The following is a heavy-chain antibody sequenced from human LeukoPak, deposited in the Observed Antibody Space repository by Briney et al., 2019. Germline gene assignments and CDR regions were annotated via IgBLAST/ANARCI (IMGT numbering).Heavy chain of an antibody. J-gene: IGHJ6*02. CDR2: ISWDGGST. CDR1: GFTFDDYA. D-gene: IGHD2-15*01. V-gene: IGHV3-43D*03. CDR3: AKGGGCYYYYGMDV. Sequence: GGSLRLSCAASGFTFDDYAMHWVRQAPGKGLEWVSLISWDGGSTYYADSVKGRFTISRDNSKNSLYLQMNSLRAEDTALYYCAKGGGCYYYYGMDVWGQGTTVTVSS.